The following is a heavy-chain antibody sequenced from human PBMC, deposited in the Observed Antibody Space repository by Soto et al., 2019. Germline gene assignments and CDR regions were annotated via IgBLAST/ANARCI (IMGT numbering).Heavy chain of an antibody. Sequence: SETLSLTCTVSGGSVSSGSYYWSWIRQPPGKGLEWIGYIYYSGSTNYNPSLKSRVTISVDTSKNQFSLKLSSVTAADTAVYYCARERITMVRGVTPPNWFDPWGQGTLVTVSS. CDR1: GGSVSSGSYY. J-gene: IGHJ5*02. CDR2: IYYSGST. V-gene: IGHV4-61*01. CDR3: ARERITMVRGVTPPNWFDP. D-gene: IGHD3-10*01.